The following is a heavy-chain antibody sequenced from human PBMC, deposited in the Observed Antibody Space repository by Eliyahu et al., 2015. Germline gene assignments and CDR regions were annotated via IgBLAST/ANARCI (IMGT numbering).Heavy chain of an antibody. D-gene: IGHD4-17*01. V-gene: IGHV3-49*04. Sequence: EVQLVESGGGLVQPGRSRRLXCTASGFIFRXXGVSWVRQAPGKGLEWVGFIRSQGNGGTTEYAASVKGRFTISRDNSRRIAYLQMNSLKTEDTAVYYCTRDTVVYGDYDEYYFDYWGQGTLVTVSS. J-gene: IGHJ4*02. CDR1: GFIFRXXG. CDR2: IRSQGNGGTT. CDR3: TRDTVVYGDYDEYYFDY.